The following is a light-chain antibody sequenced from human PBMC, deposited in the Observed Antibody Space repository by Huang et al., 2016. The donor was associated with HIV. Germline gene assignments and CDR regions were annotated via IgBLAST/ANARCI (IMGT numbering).Light chain of an antibody. CDR1: QSLSSSY. J-gene: IGKJ1*01. CDR2: ATS. V-gene: IGKV3-20*01. Sequence: EIVLTQSPGTLSLSLGDRATLSCRASQSLSSSYLAWYQKKPGQAPRLLIYATSSRATGIPDRFSGSASGTDFTLTIGRLEPEDLAVYYCQQYGSSPWTFGQGTKVEIQ. CDR3: QQYGSSPWT.